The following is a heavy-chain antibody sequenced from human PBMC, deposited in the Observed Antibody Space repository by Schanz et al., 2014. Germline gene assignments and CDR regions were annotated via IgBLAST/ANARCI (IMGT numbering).Heavy chain of an antibody. V-gene: IGHV3-23*04. CDR3: VKDDRGDVVVVAANY. CDR2: VSASGGGP. Sequence: EVQLVESGGGVVRPGGSLRLSCAASGFGFDDYAMSWVRQAPGKGLEWVSLVSASGGGPFYADSVKGRFTISRDNSRNTVYLQMSSLRAEDTAVYYCVKDDRGDVVVVAANYWGQGALVTVSS. D-gene: IGHD2-15*01. CDR1: GFGFDDYA. J-gene: IGHJ4*02.